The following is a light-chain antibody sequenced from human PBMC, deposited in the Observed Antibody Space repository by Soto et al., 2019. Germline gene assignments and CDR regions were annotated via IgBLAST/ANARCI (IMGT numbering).Light chain of an antibody. CDR1: QNLHSGF. V-gene: IGKV3-20*01. CDR3: EFFERSPQYI. J-gene: IGKJ2*01. Sequence: EIVLTQSPGTLSLSPGERATLSCRASQNLHSGFLHWYRQRPSQAPRLLMYGTSSRATGIPDRFSGGGSGTDFTLTISRLEPEDFAVYYCEFFERSPQYIFGQGTKLEI. CDR2: GTS.